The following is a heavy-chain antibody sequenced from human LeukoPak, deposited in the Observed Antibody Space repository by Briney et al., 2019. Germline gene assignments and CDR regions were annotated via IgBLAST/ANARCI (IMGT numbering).Heavy chain of an antibody. V-gene: IGHV3-11*01. CDR2: INSDSTTL. D-gene: IGHD3-10*01. CDR3: ARLRGLIDH. CDR1: GFIFSDHY. Sequence: GGSLRLSCAASGFIFSDHYMSWIHQAPGKGLEGVAYINSDSTTLYYADSVKGRFTVSRDNAKNSLYLHMNSLGVDDTAVYYCARLRGLIDHWGQGALVPVSP. J-gene: IGHJ4*02.